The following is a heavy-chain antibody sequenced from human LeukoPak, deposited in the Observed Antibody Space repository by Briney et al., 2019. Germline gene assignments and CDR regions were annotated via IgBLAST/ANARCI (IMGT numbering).Heavy chain of an antibody. CDR3: VSSRGGDAFDI. D-gene: IGHD2/OR15-2a*01. CDR1: GFSFSNYA. Sequence: PGGSLRLSCVASGFSFSNYAMTWVRQAPGKGLEWVAVISYDGSNKYYADSVKGRFTISRDNSKNTLYLQMNSLRAEDTALYYCVSSRGGDAFDIWGQGTMVIVSS. V-gene: IGHV3-30-3*01. J-gene: IGHJ3*02. CDR2: ISYDGSNK.